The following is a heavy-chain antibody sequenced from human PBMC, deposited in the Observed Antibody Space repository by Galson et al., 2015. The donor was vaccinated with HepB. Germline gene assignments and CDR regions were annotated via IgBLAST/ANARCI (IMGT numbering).Heavy chain of an antibody. D-gene: IGHD3-3*01. J-gene: IGHJ6*03. CDR2: MNTNTGKP. V-gene: IGHV7-4-1*02. Sequence: SVKVSCKASGHTFTDYVVNWVRQAPGQGLEWMGWMNTNTGKPTYAPGFAGRFVFSLDTSVTTAYLQISSLETDDTAVYYCARSPLRFLDWLPYYDYYYMDVWGERTTVTVSS. CDR1: GHTFTDYV. CDR3: ARSPLRFLDWLPYYDYYYMDV.